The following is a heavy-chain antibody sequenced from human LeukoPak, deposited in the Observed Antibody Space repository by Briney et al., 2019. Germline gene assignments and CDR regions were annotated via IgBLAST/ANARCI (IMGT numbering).Heavy chain of an antibody. Sequence: PGGSLRLSCAASGFTFSNYAMSWVRQAPGKGLEWVSSISDSGGSTYYADSVKGRFTISRDNSKNTLYLQMNSLRAEDTAVYYCAKDVFLYSLDYWGQGTLVTVSS. V-gene: IGHV3-23*01. D-gene: IGHD2-15*01. CDR2: ISDSGGST. CDR1: GFTFSNYA. CDR3: AKDVFLYSLDY. J-gene: IGHJ4*02.